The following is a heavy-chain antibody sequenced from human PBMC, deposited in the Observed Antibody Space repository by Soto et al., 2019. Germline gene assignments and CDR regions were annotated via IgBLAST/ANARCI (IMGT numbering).Heavy chain of an antibody. CDR2: IVVGSGNT. Sequence: SVKVSCKASGFTFTSSAVQWVRQARGQRLEWIGWIVVGSGNTNYAQKFQERVTITRDMSTSTAYMELSSLRSEDMAVYYCAAADVQLELRYYYYYGMDVWGQGTTVTVSS. V-gene: IGHV1-58*01. CDR1: GFTFTSSA. CDR3: AAADVQLELRYYYYYGMDV. D-gene: IGHD1-7*01. J-gene: IGHJ6*02.